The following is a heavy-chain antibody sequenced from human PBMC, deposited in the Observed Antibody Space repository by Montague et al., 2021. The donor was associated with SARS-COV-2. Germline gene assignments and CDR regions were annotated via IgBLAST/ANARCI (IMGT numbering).Heavy chain of an antibody. CDR3: ARDMKMVANVAVMVDAVVDGFDI. Sequence: SETLSLTCTVSGDSVRTYSYYWGWIRQPPGKGLEWIGSIYYGGSTTYNPSLKSRVTISVDTSRNQFSLKLSSVTAADTAVYYCARDMKMVANVAVMVDAVVDGFDIWGQGTMVTVSS. CDR2: IYYGGST. D-gene: IGHD2-8*01. V-gene: IGHV4-39*07. CDR1: GDSVRTYSYY. J-gene: IGHJ3*02.